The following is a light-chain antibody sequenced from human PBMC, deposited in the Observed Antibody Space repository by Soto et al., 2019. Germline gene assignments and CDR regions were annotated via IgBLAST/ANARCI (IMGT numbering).Light chain of an antibody. CDR3: QQSYSTPVT. V-gene: IGKV1-39*01. Sequence: DIQMTQSPSSLSASVGDRVTITCRASQSISSYLNWYQQKPGKAPKLLIYAASSLQSGVPSRFSGHGSGTNFPLNISSLQPEDFATYYCQQSYSTPVTFGQGTKVEIK. CDR1: QSISSY. CDR2: AAS. J-gene: IGKJ1*01.